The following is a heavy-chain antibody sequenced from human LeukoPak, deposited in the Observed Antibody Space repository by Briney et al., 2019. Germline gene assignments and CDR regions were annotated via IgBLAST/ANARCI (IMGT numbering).Heavy chain of an antibody. CDR2: INPNSGGT. D-gene: IGHD3-22*01. CDR3: ARAYYDSSGYYGGEGY. J-gene: IGHJ4*02. V-gene: IGHV1-2*02. CDR1: GYTFTGHY. Sequence: ASVKVSCKTSGYTFTGHYMHWVRQAPGQGLAWMGWINPNSGGTNYAQKFQGRVTMTRDTSISTAYMELSRLRSDDTAVYYCARAYYDSSGYYGGEGYWGQGTLVTVSS.